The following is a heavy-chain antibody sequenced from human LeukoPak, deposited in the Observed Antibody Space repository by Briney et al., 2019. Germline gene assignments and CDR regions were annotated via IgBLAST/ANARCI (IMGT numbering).Heavy chain of an antibody. J-gene: IGHJ6*02. Sequence: PSETLSLTCAVYGGSFSGYYWSWIRQPPGKGLEWIGEINHSGSTNYNPSLESRVTISVDTSKNQFSLKLSSVTAADTAVYYCARGRSYYYGSGSLRGRTYYYGMDVWGQGTTVTVSS. V-gene: IGHV4-34*01. CDR1: GGSFSGYY. CDR3: ARGRSYYYGSGSLRGRTYYYGMDV. CDR2: INHSGST. D-gene: IGHD3-10*01.